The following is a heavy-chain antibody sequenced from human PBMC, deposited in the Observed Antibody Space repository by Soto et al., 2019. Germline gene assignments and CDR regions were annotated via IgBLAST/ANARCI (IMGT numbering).Heavy chain of an antibody. D-gene: IGHD2-2*01. J-gene: IGHJ6*02. CDR3: ARSQGSSTSLAIYYYYYYGMDV. CDR2: SIPISGTT. Sequence: QVQLVQSGAEVKKPGSSVKVSCKASGGTFSSYAISWVRQAPGQGLEWMGGSIPISGTTNYAQKFQGRDTIPADESTSTAYMELSSLRSEDTAVYYCARSQGSSTSLAIYYYYYYGMDVWGQGTTVTVSS. V-gene: IGHV1-69*01. CDR1: GGTFSSYA.